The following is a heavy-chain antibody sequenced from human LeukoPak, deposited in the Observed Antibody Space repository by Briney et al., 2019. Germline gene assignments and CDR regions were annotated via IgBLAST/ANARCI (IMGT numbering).Heavy chain of an antibody. V-gene: IGHV3-64*01. J-gene: IGHJ6*03. D-gene: IGHD3-3*01. CDR2: ISSNGGST. CDR3: ARMYYDFWSGIRGVYYYYMDV. Sequence: PGGSLRLSCAASGFTFSSYAMHWVRQAPGKGLEYVSAISSNGGSTYYANSVKGRFTISRDNSKNTLYLQMGSLRAEDMAVYYCARMYYDFWSGIRGVYYYYMDVWGKGTTVTVSS. CDR1: GFTFSSYA.